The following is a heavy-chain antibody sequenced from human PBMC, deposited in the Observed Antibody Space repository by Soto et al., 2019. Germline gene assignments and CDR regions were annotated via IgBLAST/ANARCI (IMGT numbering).Heavy chain of an antibody. J-gene: IGHJ4*02. Sequence: QVQLVESGGGVVQPGRSLRLSCAASGFTFSSYGMHWVRQAPGKGLEWVAVISYDGSNKYYADSVKGRFTIYRDNSKNTLYRQMNSLRAEDTAVYYCAKDPAYSSGWWGAFDLGQGTLVTVSS. V-gene: IGHV3-30*18. CDR2: ISYDGSNK. D-gene: IGHD6-19*01. CDR3: AKDPAYSSGWWGAFD. CDR1: GFTFSSYG.